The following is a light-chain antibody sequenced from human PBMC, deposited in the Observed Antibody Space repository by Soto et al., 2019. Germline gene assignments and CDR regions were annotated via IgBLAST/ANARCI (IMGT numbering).Light chain of an antibody. CDR3: QQYGISPPNT. J-gene: IGKJ5*01. CDR2: AAS. CDR1: QSVGSSY. Sequence: EIVLTQSPGTLSLSPGERATLSCRASQSVGSSYLAWYQQKPGQAPRLLIYAASSRATGVPERFSGSGSGTDSTLTISRLEPEDFAVYYCQQYGISPPNTFGQGTRRRL. V-gene: IGKV3-20*01.